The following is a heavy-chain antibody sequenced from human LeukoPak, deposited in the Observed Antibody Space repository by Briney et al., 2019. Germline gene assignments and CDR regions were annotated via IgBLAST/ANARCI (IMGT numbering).Heavy chain of an antibody. CDR3: AREPQYCGGDCYLDY. D-gene: IGHD2-21*02. J-gene: IGHJ4*02. Sequence: GGSLRLSCAASGFTFSSYGMHWVRQAPGKGLEWVAVIWYDGSNKYYADSVKGRFTISRDNSKNTLYLQMNSLRAEDTAVYYCAREPQYCGGDCYLDYWGQGTLVTVSS. CDR1: GFTFSSYG. V-gene: IGHV3-33*01. CDR2: IWYDGSNK.